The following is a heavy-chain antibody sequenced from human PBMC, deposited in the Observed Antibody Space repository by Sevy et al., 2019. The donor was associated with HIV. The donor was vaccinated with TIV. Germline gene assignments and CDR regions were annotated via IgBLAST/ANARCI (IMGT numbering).Heavy chain of an antibody. CDR2: VFHSGSA. CDR3: ARNNNKRFDP. CDR1: GYSIRSGYY. J-gene: IGHJ5*01. Sequence: SETLSLTCAVSGYSIRSGYYWDWIRQSPGKGREWIGSVFHSGSAYYNPSLKSRVTISVDTSKNHFSLKLYSVTAADTAVYYCARNNNKRFDPWGQGTLVTVSS. V-gene: IGHV4-38-2*01.